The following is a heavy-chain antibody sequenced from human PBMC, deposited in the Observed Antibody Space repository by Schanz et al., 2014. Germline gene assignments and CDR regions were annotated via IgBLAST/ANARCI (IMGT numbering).Heavy chain of an antibody. D-gene: IGHD6-19*01. J-gene: IGHJ1*01. CDR3: ERAGVRYRTGCRAFHVLKREQTHVDDYF. Sequence: VNKPGASVKVSCKSSLGTFSSYAISLVRQAPGQGLEWMGSIIPIIGGANYAQNLQGSISISADESTSTDYMEMSSMRSEETAVYLRERAGVRYRTGCRAFHVLKREQTHVDDYF. V-gene: IGHV1-69*11. CDR2: IIPIIGGA. CDR1: LGTFSSYA.